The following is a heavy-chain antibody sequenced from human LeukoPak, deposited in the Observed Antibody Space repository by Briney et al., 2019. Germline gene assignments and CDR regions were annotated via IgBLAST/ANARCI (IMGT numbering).Heavy chain of an antibody. D-gene: IGHD3-10*01. J-gene: IGHJ5*02. CDR1: GGSFSGYY. CDR2: IYYSGST. V-gene: IGHV4-34*01. CDR3: ARVNTLIRGIGWFDP. Sequence: TSETLSLTCAVYGGSFSGYYWSWIRQPPGKGLEWIGNIYYSGSTYYNPSLKSRVTISVDTSKTQFSLKLSSVTAADTAVYYCARVNTLIRGIGWFDPWGQGILVTVSS.